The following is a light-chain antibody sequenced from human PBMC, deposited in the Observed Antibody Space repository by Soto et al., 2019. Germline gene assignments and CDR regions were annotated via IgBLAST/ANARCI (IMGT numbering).Light chain of an antibody. CDR3: NSYTTSNTRQIV. J-gene: IGLJ1*01. CDR2: DVS. V-gene: IGLV2-14*01. Sequence: QSVLAQPASVSGSPGQSITISCTGTSSDVGGYNYVSWYQQHPGKAPKFMIYDVSNRPSGVSTRFSGSKSGNTASLTISGLQAEDGADYYCNSYTTSNTRQIVFGTGTKVTVL. CDR1: SSDVGGYNY.